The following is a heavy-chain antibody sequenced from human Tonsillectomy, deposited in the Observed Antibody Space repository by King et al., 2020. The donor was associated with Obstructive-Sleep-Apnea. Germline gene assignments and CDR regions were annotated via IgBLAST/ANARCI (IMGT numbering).Heavy chain of an antibody. D-gene: IGHD6-13*01. CDR2: IKRDGSNE. CDR1: GFTFGGYG. V-gene: IGHV3-30*02. Sequence: VQLVESGGGVVQPGGSLRLSCAASGFTFGGYGMHWVRQAPGKGLEWVAFIKRDGSNENYADSLKGRFTISRDNSKSTLFLRMSSLRAEDTAVYYCAKDYSSWYSHYAMDVWGQGTTVTVSS. J-gene: IGHJ6*02. CDR3: AKDYSSWYSHYAMDV.